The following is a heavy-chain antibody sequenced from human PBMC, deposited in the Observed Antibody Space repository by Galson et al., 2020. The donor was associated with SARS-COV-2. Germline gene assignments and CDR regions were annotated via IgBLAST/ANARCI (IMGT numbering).Heavy chain of an antibody. CDR3: ATAPSIRGVITSYDYYYGMDV. CDR1: GYTLTELS. Sequence: ASVVSCKVSGYTLTELSMHWVRQAPGKGLEWMGGFDPEDGETIYAQKFQGRVTMTEDTSTDTAYMELSSLRSEDTAVYYCATAPSIRGVITSYDYYYGMDVWGQGTTVTVSS. J-gene: IGHJ6*02. CDR2: FDPEDGET. V-gene: IGHV1-24*01. D-gene: IGHD3-10*01.